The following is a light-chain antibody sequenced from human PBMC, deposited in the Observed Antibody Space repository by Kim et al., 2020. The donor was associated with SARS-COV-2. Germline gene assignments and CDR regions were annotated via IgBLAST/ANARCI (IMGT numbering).Light chain of an antibody. CDR3: QQSYNTPLT. CDR1: LDIARH. J-gene: IGKJ4*01. CDR2: GAS. V-gene: IGKV1-39*01. Sequence: AAIGDRVTITCRARLDIARHLNWYQQQPVKAPNLRIYGASNLQSGVPSRFTGSGSGTDFTLTISHLQPEDVAIYYCQQSYNTPLTFGPGTKVEIK.